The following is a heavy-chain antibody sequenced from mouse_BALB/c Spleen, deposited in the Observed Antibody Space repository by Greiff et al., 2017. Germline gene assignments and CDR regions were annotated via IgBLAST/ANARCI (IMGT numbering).Heavy chain of an antibody. J-gene: IGHJ3*01. CDR2: ILPGSGST. V-gene: IGHV1-9*01. Sequence: QVQLKESGAELMKPGASVKISCKATGYTFSSYWIEWVKQRPGHGLEWIGEILPGSGSTNYNEKFKGKATFTADTSSNTAYMQLSSLTSEDSAVYYCARSTARAIWFAYWGQGTLVTVSA. CDR1: GYTFSSYW. CDR3: ARSTARAIWFAY. D-gene: IGHD3-1*01.